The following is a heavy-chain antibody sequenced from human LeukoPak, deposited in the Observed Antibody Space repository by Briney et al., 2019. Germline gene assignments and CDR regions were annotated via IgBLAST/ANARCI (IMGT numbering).Heavy chain of an antibody. D-gene: IGHD4-17*01. CDR1: GFTFSSYN. Sequence: GGSLRLSCAASGFTFSSYNMNWVRQAPGKGLEWVSYISSSSSTIYYADSVKGRFTISRDNAKNSLYLQMNSLRDEDTAVYYCAKDDYGDYVGWFDPWGQGTLVTVSS. V-gene: IGHV3-48*02. CDR2: ISSSSSTI. J-gene: IGHJ5*02. CDR3: AKDDYGDYVGWFDP.